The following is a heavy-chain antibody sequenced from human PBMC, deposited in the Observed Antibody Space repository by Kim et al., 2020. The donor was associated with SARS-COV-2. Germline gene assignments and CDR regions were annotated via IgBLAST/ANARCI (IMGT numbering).Heavy chain of an antibody. D-gene: IGHD6-19*01. Sequence: GSLSLTCTVSGGSISNYYWGWIRQPPEKGLELVGYVTSGGSTSYCPSLQSRVTISSDTSNNQFSLKLTSVTAADTAAYYCSRAEVSRTFDYWDEGALV. V-gene: IGHV4-59*13. CDR2: VTSGGST. CDR3: SRAEVSRTFDY. J-gene: IGHJ4*02. CDR1: GGSISNYY.